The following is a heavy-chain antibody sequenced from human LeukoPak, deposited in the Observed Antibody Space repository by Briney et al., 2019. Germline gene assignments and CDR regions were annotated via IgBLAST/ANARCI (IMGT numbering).Heavy chain of an antibody. D-gene: IGHD3-3*01. V-gene: IGHV1-18*01. Sequence: ASVKVSCKASGYTFTSYGISGVRRAPGQGREWMGWISAYNGNTNYAQKLQGRVTMTTDTSTSTAYMELRSLRSDVTAVYYCARRSYYDFWSAYDYWGQGTLVTVSS. CDR3: ARRSYYDFWSAYDY. CDR2: ISAYNGNT. J-gene: IGHJ4*02. CDR1: GYTFTSYG.